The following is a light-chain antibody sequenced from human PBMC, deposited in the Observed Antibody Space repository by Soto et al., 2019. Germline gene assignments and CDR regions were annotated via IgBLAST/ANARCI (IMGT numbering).Light chain of an antibody. Sequence: EIVMTQSPVTLSVSPGERATLSCRASQSVSSNLAWYQQKPGQAPRLLIYATSTRSTGIPARFSGSVSGTEFTLTISSLQSEDFAVYYCQQYNKWPLFTFGPGTKVYI. J-gene: IGKJ3*01. CDR3: QQYNKWPLFT. CDR2: ATS. V-gene: IGKV3-15*01. CDR1: QSVSSN.